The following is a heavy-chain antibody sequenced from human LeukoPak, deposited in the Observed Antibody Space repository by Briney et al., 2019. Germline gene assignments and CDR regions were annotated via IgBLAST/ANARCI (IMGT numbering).Heavy chain of an antibody. V-gene: IGHV4-34*01. CDR2: INHSGST. D-gene: IGHD5-24*01. CDR1: GGSFSGYY. CDR3: ARNGGWLQLRRGVDY. Sequence: KPTETLSLTCAVYGGSFSGYYWSWIRQPPGKELEWIGEINHSGSTNYNPSLKSRVTISVDTSKNQFSLKLSSVTAADTAVYYCARNGGWLQLRRGVDYWGQGTLVTVSS. J-gene: IGHJ4*02.